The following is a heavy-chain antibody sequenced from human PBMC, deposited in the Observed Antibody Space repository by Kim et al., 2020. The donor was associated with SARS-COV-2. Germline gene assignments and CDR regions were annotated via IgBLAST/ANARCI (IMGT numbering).Heavy chain of an antibody. D-gene: IGHD1-26*01. CDR1: GYIFSNYA. J-gene: IGHJ4*02. Sequence: ASVKVSCKASGYIFSNYAMNWVRQAPGQVPEWMGWISTSTGNPTYAQGFTGRLVFPLDTSDSTAYLQITSLKPEDTGLYYCARGGGTYLKRFDLWGQGTL. CDR2: ISTSTGNP. CDR3: ARGGGTYLKRFDL. V-gene: IGHV7-4-1*02.